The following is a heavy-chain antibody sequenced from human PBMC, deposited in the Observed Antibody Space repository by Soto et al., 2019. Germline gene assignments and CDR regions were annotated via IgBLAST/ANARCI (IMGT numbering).Heavy chain of an antibody. CDR1: GFTFSSYG. V-gene: IGHV3-NL1*01. CDR2: IWTNGVST. Sequence: SGGSLRLSCAASGFTFSSYGMHWVRQAPGKGLEWVSTIWTNGVSTYYADSVQGRFTISRDNSENTLFLQMNSLRAEDTAVYYCATYQRGLQYYFDYWGQGTLVTVSS. J-gene: IGHJ4*02. CDR3: ATYQRGLQYYFDY. D-gene: IGHD4-4*01.